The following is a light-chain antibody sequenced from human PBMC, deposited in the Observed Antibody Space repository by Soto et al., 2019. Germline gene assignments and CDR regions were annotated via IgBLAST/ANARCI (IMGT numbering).Light chain of an antibody. V-gene: IGKV1-5*03. J-gene: IGKJ2*01. CDR3: QQYNSPYT. CDR2: KAS. CDR1: QSISNW. Sequence: DIQMTQSPSTLSASVGDRVTITCRASQSISNWLAWYQQKPGKAPKLLIYKASSLESGVPSRFSGSGSGTEFTLTISSLQPDDFATHYCQQYNSPYTFGQGTKLEIK.